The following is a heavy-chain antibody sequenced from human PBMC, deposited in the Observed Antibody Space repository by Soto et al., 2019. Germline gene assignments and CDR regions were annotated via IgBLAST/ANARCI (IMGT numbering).Heavy chain of an antibody. J-gene: IGHJ4*02. V-gene: IGHV1-18*04. CDR3: AREAGSGSYYPEDY. CDR1: GYTFTNYA. D-gene: IGHD1-26*01. CDR2: ISAYNGDT. Sequence: QVQLVQSGAEAKKPGASVKVSCKASGYTFTNYAITWVRQAPGQGREWMGWISAYNGDTDYEEKFQDRVTLTRDTATSTVYMELRSLTSDDTAVYYCAREAGSGSYYPEDYWGQGTLVTVSS.